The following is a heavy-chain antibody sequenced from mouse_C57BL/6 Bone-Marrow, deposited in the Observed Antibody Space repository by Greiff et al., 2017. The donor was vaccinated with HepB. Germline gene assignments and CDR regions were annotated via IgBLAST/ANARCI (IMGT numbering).Heavy chain of an antibody. CDR2: IYPGDGDT. D-gene: IGHD2-3*01. Sequence: QVQLQQSGPELVKPGASVKISCKASGYAFSSSWMNWVKQRPGKGLEWIGRIYPGDGDTNYNGKFKGKATLTADKSSSTAYMQLSRLTSEDSAVYFCATYDPTGYFDVWGTGTTVTVSS. J-gene: IGHJ1*03. CDR3: ATYDPTGYFDV. CDR1: GYAFSSSW. V-gene: IGHV1-82*01.